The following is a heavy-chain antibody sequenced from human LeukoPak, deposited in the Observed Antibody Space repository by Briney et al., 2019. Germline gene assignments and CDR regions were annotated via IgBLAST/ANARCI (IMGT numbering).Heavy chain of an antibody. D-gene: IGHD3-22*01. V-gene: IGHV3-21*01. CDR1: GFSFSTYS. J-gene: IGHJ4*02. CDR2: ISTSSSYI. CDR3: ARGDTSGYYYSDY. Sequence: GGSLRLSCAASGFSFSTYSMNWVRQAPGKGLEWVSFISTSSSYIYYADSVKGRFTISRDNAKNSLYLQMNSLRAEDTAVYYCARGDTSGYYYSDYWGQGTLVTVSS.